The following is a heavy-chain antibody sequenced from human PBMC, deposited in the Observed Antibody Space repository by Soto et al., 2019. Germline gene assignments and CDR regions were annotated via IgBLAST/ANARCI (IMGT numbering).Heavy chain of an antibody. V-gene: IGHV1-2*04. Sequence: ASVKVSCKASGYTFTGYYMHWVRQAPGQGLEWMGWINPNSGGTNYAQRFQGWVTMTRDTSISTAYMELSRLRSDDTAVYYCARSHYDFWSGYPPHYYYYYGMDVWGQGTTVTVSS. CDR1: GYTFTGYY. J-gene: IGHJ6*02. CDR3: ARSHYDFWSGYPPHYYYYYGMDV. CDR2: INPNSGGT. D-gene: IGHD3-3*01.